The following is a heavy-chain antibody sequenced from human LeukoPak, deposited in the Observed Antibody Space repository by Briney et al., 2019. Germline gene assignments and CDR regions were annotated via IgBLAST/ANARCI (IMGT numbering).Heavy chain of an antibody. D-gene: IGHD5-18*01. CDR1: GGSISSGSYY. CDR2: IYTSGST. V-gene: IGHV4-61*02. J-gene: IGHJ4*02. Sequence: SETLSLTCTVSGGSISSGSYYWSWIRQPAGKGLEWIGRIYTSGSTNYNPSLKSRVTISVDTSKNQFSLKLSSVTAADTAVYYCARTSGYSYGRPYYFDYWGQGTLVTVSS. CDR3: ARTSGYSYGRPYYFDY.